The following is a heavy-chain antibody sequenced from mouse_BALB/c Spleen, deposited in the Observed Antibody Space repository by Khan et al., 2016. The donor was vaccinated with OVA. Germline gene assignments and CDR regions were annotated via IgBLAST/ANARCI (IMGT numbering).Heavy chain of an antibody. J-gene: IGHJ4*01. CDR1: GYAITSDYA. Sequence: VQLQQSGPGLVKPSQSLSLTCTVTGYAITSDYAWNWIRQFPGNKLEWMGYISSTGSTSYTPSLKSRISITRDTSKNQFFLQLKSVTTEDTATYDGARSLYYSYGYALDCWGRGTSVTVSS. V-gene: IGHV3-2*02. CDR3: ARSLYYSYGYALDC. CDR2: ISSTGST. D-gene: IGHD2-14*01.